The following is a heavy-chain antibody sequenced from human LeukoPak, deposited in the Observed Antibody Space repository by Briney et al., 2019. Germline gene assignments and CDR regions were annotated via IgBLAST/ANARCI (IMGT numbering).Heavy chain of an antibody. D-gene: IGHD2-15*01. Sequence: GGSLRLSCAASGFTFSTYTMRWVRQAPGKGLEWVSAVSHTGDNTYYADSVKGRFSISRDNSKNTLYLQMNSLRAEDTAVYYCAKDPYCTGSSCYPDYWGQGTLVTVSS. CDR1: GFTFSTYT. J-gene: IGHJ4*02. CDR3: AKDPYCTGSSCYPDY. CDR2: VSHTGDNT. V-gene: IGHV3-23*01.